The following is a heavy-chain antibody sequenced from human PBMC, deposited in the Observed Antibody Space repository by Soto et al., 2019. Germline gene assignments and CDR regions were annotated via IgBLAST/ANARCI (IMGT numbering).Heavy chain of an antibody. CDR3: VVDRGEGGFGEFET. D-gene: IGHD3-10*01. Sequence: EVQVVESGGGFVKPGGSLTLSCAASGFDFPYAWLSWVRQSPGKGLEWVGLVKSATSGGTTEFAAPVNGRFTISRDDSRRSVFLQMNRLITVDAATYYCVVDRGEGGFGEFETWGQGSPVIVSS. V-gene: IGHV3-15*01. CDR2: VKSATSGGTT. J-gene: IGHJ5*02. CDR1: GFDFPYAW.